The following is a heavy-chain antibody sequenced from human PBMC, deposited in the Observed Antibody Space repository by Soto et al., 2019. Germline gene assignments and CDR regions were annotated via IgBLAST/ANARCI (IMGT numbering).Heavy chain of an antibody. V-gene: IGHV5-51*01. J-gene: IGHJ3*02. Sequence: PGESLKISCKGSGYSFTSYWIGWVRQMPGKGLEWMGIIYPGDSDTRYSPSFQGQVTISADKSTSAAYLQWRSLKASDTAMYYCARLASSSDDAFDIWGQGTMVTVSS. CDR2: IYPGDSDT. D-gene: IGHD6-6*01. CDR3: ARLASSSDDAFDI. CDR1: GYSFTSYW.